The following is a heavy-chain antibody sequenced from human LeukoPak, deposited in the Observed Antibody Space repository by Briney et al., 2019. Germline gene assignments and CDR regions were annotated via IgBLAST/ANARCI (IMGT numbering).Heavy chain of an antibody. CDR2: IYTSGST. J-gene: IGHJ6*02. V-gene: IGHV4-4*07. CDR1: GGSISSYY. CDR3: ARDYTPLLLRDYYYGVDV. D-gene: IGHD2-15*01. Sequence: SETLSLTCTVSGGSISSYYWSWIRQPAGKGLEWIGRIYTSGSTNYNPSLKSRVTMSVDTSKNQFSLKLSPVTAADTAVYYCARDYTPLLLRDYYYGVDVWGQGTTVTVSS.